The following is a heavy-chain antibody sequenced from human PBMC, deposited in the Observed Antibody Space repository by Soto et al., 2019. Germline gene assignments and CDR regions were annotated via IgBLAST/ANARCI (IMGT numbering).Heavy chain of an antibody. CDR3: GRDSEQFVVDY. CDR1: GFTFSSYG. J-gene: IGHJ4*02. D-gene: IGHD6-6*01. Sequence: QVQLVESGGGVVQPGRSLRLSCAASGFTFSSYGMHWVRQAPGKGLEWVAAIWYDGSNKYYADSVKGRFTISRDNSKNALSLQMNSLMAEDTAVYYCGRDSEQFVVDYWGQGTLVTVSS. CDR2: IWYDGSNK. V-gene: IGHV3-33*01.